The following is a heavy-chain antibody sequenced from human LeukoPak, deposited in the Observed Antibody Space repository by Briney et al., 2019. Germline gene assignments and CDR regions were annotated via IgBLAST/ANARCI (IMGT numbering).Heavy chain of an antibody. J-gene: IGHJ4*02. Sequence: SQTLSLTCAISGDSVSSNSAAWNWIRQSPSRGLEWLGRTYYRSKWYNDYAVSVKSRITINPDTSKNQFPLQLNSVTPEDTAVYYCAREGIAVAGTPNFDYWGQGTLVTVSS. V-gene: IGHV6-1*01. CDR2: TYYRSKWYN. CDR3: AREGIAVAGTPNFDY. CDR1: GDSVSSNSAA. D-gene: IGHD6-19*01.